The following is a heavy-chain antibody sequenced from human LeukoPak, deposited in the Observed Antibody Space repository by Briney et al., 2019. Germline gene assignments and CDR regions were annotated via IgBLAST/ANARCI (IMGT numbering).Heavy chain of an antibody. Sequence: SETLSLTCTVSGGPISSYYWSWIRQPPGKGLEWIGYIYNSGSTTYNPSLKSRVTISVDTSKNHFSLKLSSVTAADTAVYYCARHGHGDCGNAFDIWGQGTLVTVSS. CDR2: IYNSGST. CDR1: GGPISSYY. D-gene: IGHD2-21*02. J-gene: IGHJ3*02. V-gene: IGHV4-59*08. CDR3: ARHGHGDCGNAFDI.